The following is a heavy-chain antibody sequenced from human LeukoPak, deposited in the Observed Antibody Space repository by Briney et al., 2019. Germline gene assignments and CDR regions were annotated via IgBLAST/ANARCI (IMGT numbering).Heavy chain of an antibody. J-gene: IGHJ4*02. Sequence: PSETLSLTCTVSGGSISSYYWSWIRQPPGKGLEWIGYSYYSGGTNYNPALKSRVTISVDTSKNQFSLKLSSVTAADTAVYYCASGGPYSGYIYWGQGSLVTVSS. CDR2: SYYSGGT. D-gene: IGHD5-12*01. CDR1: GGSISSYY. CDR3: ASGGPYSGYIY. V-gene: IGHV4-59*01.